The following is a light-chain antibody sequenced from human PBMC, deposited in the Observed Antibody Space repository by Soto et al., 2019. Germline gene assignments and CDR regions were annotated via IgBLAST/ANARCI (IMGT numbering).Light chain of an antibody. Sequence: DIVMNQSPDSLAVSLGERATINCKSSQSVLYSSNNKNYLAWYQQKPGQTPKLLIYWPSTRESGVPDRFSGRGAWTDFPLTISILQAEDVAVYDCQQDYSTPLLTFGGVNKVEIK. V-gene: IGKV4-1*01. CDR2: WPS. J-gene: IGKJ4*01. CDR3: QQDYSTPLLT. CDR1: QSVLYSSNNKNY.